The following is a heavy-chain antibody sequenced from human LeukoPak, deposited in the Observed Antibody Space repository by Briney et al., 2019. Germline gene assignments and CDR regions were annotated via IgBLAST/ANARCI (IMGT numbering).Heavy chain of an antibody. V-gene: IGHV1-18*04. CDR3: ARDRYSDILTGDYYYGMPV. J-gene: IGHJ6*02. D-gene: IGHD3-9*01. CDR1: GYTFTKYG. Sequence: ASVKVSHKASGYTFTKYGISWVRQAPGQGLEWMGWISAYNGNTNYAQKLQGRVTMTTDTSTSTAYMELRSLRSDDTAVYYCARDRYSDILTGDYYYGMPVWARGTTVTVSS. CDR2: ISAYNGNT.